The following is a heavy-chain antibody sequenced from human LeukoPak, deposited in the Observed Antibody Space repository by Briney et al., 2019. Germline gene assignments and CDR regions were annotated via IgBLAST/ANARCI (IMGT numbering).Heavy chain of an antibody. V-gene: IGHV3-33*08. CDR1: GFTFSSYV. CDR3: ATDRGLYSSGWYFFQY. D-gene: IGHD6-19*01. Sequence: GGSLRLSCAASGFTFSSYVMHWVRQTPGKGLEWVAVIWYDGSNKYYADSVKGRFTISRDNSKNTLYLQMNSLRVEDTAVYYCATDRGLYSSGWYFFQYWGQGTLVTVSS. CDR2: IWYDGSNK. J-gene: IGHJ1*01.